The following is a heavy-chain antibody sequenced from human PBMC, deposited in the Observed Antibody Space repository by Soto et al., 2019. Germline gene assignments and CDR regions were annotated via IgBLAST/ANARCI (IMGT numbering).Heavy chain of an antibody. CDR1: GGTFSSSA. J-gene: IGHJ6*02. Sequence: SVKVSCKASGGTFSSSAISGVRQAPGQGLEWMGGIIPIFGTANYAQKFQGRVTITADESTSTAYMELSSLRSEDTAVYYCATKGRWYVGYYYYGMDVWGQGTTVTVSS. CDR2: IIPIFGTA. V-gene: IGHV1-69*13. CDR3: ATKGRWYVGYYYYGMDV. D-gene: IGHD6-13*01.